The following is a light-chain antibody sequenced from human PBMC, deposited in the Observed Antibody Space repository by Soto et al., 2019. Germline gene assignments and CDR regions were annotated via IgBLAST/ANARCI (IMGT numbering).Light chain of an antibody. CDR2: GAS. CDR1: QSVSDY. Sequence: EIVMRQSPATLSVSPGERATLSCRASQSVSDYLAWYQQRPGQAPRLLIFGASTRATGFPARFSGSGSGTEFTLTISSLQSEDFAVYYCQQYKDWPHTFGQGTKVDIK. CDR3: QQYKDWPHT. J-gene: IGKJ1*01. V-gene: IGKV3-15*01.